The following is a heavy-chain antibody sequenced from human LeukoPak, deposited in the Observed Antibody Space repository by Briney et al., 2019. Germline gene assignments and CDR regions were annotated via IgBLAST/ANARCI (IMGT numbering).Heavy chain of an antibody. D-gene: IGHD3-10*01. Sequence: ASVKVSCKVSGYTLTELSMHWVRQAPGKGLEWMGGFDPEDGETIYAQKFQGRVTMTEDTSTDTAYMELSSLRSEDTAVYYCATEDPLLGSGIRYFDYWGQGTLVTVSS. CDR1: GYTLTELS. V-gene: IGHV1-24*01. CDR2: FDPEDGET. J-gene: IGHJ4*02. CDR3: ATEDPLLGSGIRYFDY.